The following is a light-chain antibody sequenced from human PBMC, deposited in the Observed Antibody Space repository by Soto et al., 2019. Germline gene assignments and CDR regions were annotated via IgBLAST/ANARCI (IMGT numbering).Light chain of an antibody. J-gene: IGKJ4*01. CDR3: QQLRLYPST. CDR2: AAS. CDR1: QDIAIY. Sequence: IQLTQSPSSLSAPFAHRRTITCLASQDIAIYLAWYQQKPGEAPKLLIYAASTLYGGVPSRFSGSGSGTDFALTITSLQAEDFATYYCQQLRLYPSTFGGGTKVDIK. V-gene: IGKV1-9*01.